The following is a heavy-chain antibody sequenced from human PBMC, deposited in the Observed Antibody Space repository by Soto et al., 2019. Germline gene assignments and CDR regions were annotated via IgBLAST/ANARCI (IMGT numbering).Heavy chain of an antibody. CDR2: IYSGGST. Sequence: EVQLVASGGGLVQPGGSLRLYCAASGFTVSSNYMSWVRQAPGKGLEWVSVIYSGGSTYYADSVKGRFTISRHNSKNTLYLQMNSLRAEDTAVYYCARGWYSSSWEAPFDYWGQGTLVTVSS. J-gene: IGHJ4*02. CDR1: GFTVSSNY. V-gene: IGHV3-53*04. CDR3: ARGWYSSSWEAPFDY. D-gene: IGHD6-13*01.